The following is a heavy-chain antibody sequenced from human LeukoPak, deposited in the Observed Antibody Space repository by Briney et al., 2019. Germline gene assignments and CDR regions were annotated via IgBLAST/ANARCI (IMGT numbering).Heavy chain of an antibody. Sequence: ASVKVSCKASGYTFTDYYIHWVRQAPGQGLEYMGWVSPNHGGTNYAQMFQGRVTMTSDTSINTAFMELRSLRSDDTAVFYCARDSTGGYLDYWGQGTLVTVSA. V-gene: IGHV1-2*02. CDR1: GYTFTDYY. CDR2: VSPNHGGT. J-gene: IGHJ4*02. CDR3: ARDSTGGYLDY. D-gene: IGHD7-27*01.